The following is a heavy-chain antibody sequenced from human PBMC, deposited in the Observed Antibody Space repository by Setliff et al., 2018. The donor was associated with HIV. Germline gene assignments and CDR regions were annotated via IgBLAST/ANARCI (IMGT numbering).Heavy chain of an antibody. D-gene: IGHD1-1*01. CDR3: ARVPTGHDFDF. V-gene: IGHV1-2*02. CDR1: GYVFIGYY. Sequence: GASVKVSCKASGYVFIGYYLHWVRQAPGQELEWMGWINPNRCDTNYAQKFQGRVTMTRDPSISTAYMEWSRLRSDDTAVYYCARVPTGHDFDFCGQGTLVTVSS. CDR2: INPNRCDT. J-gene: IGHJ4*02.